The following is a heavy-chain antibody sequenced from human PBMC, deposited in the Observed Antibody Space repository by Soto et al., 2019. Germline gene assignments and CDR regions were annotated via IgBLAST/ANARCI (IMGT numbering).Heavy chain of an antibody. J-gene: IGHJ4*02. D-gene: IGHD3-16*01. CDR2: IYHSGST. CDR3: ARGGGYTFDY. Sequence: ASETLSLTCAVSGGSISSGGYSWSWIRQPPGKGLEWIGYIYHSGSTYYNPSLKSRVTISVDRSKNQFSLKLSSVTAADTAVYYCARGGGYTFDYWGQGTLVTVPQ. CDR1: GGSISSGGYS. V-gene: IGHV4-30-2*01.